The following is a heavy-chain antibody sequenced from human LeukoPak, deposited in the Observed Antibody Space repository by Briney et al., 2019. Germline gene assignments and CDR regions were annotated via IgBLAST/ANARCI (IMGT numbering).Heavy chain of an antibody. J-gene: IGHJ3*02. Sequence: PSETLPLTCTFSGGSISSYYWSWIRQPPGKGLEWIGYIYYSGNTNYNPSLKSRITISVDTSKNQFSLKLSSVTAADTAVYYCARESSSSWSGAFDIWGQGTMVTVSS. V-gene: IGHV4-59*01. CDR2: IYYSGNT. CDR1: GGSISSYY. D-gene: IGHD6-13*01. CDR3: ARESSSSWSGAFDI.